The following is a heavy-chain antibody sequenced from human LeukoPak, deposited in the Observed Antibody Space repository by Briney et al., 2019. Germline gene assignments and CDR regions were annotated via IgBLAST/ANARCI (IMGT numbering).Heavy chain of an antibody. V-gene: IGHV5-51*01. J-gene: IGHJ5*02. CDR3: ARHISQTYYYDSSGYHNWFDP. CDR2: IYPGDSDT. D-gene: IGHD3-22*01. Sequence: GESLKISCKGYGYSFTSYWIGWVRLMPGKGLEWMGIIYPGDSDTGYSPSFQGQVTISADKSISTAYLQWSSLKASDTAMYYCARHISQTYYYDSSGYHNWFDPWGQGTLVTVSS. CDR1: GYSFTSYW.